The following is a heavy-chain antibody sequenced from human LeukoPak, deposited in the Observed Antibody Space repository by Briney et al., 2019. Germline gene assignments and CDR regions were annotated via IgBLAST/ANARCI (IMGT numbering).Heavy chain of an antibody. J-gene: IGHJ4*02. CDR3: ARVYYYGNDY. CDR2: INHSGST. Sequence: PSETLSLTCAVYGGSFSGYYWSWIRQPPGKGLEWIGEINHSGSTNYNPSLKSRVTISVDTSKNQFSLKLSSVTAADTAVYYCARVYYYGNDYWGQGTLVTVSS. CDR1: GGSFSGYY. D-gene: IGHD3-10*01. V-gene: IGHV4-34*01.